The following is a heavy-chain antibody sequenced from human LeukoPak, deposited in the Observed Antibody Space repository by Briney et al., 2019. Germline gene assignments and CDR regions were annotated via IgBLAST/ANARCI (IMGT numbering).Heavy chain of an antibody. J-gene: IGHJ4*02. Sequence: PGGSLSLSCTTTGFTSSIYSMHWVRQAPGKGLEWVAVMSYDGVDEYYADSVKGRFTIFRDNSKDTLYLQLNALTADDTAVYYCATEWAGATRRFEHWGQGTLVTVSS. CDR2: MSYDGVDE. CDR3: ATEWAGATRRFEH. V-gene: IGHV3-30*04. D-gene: IGHD1-26*01. CDR1: GFTSSIYS.